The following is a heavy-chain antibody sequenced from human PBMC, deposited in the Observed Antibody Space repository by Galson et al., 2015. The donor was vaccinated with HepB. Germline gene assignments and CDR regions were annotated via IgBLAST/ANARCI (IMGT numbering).Heavy chain of an antibody. Sequence: PALVKPTQTLTLTCTFPGFSLSTSGMRVSWIRQPPGKALEWLVRIHWDDDKFYSTPLKTRLTILKDTPKNQLVLTMTNMDAVDAATYYCARIRRGYSYVHDYWGQGTLVTVSS. D-gene: IGHD5-18*01. CDR3: ARIRRGYSYVHDY. J-gene: IGHJ4*02. V-gene: IGHV2-70*04. CDR2: IHWDDDK. CDR1: GFSLSTSGMR.